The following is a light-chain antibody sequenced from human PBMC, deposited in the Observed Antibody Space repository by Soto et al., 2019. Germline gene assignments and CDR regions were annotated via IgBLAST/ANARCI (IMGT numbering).Light chain of an antibody. J-gene: IGKJ4*02. CDR1: QDISSH. V-gene: IGKV1-9*01. CDR3: LQVRTYPLT. CDR2: AAS. Sequence: DIQLTQSPSFLSASVGDRVTITCRASQDISSHLAWYQQKPGKAPKLLIYAASTLQSGVPSGFGGSGSGTEVTVANTSLQHEDFATYYCLQVRTYPLTFGGGTKVEIK.